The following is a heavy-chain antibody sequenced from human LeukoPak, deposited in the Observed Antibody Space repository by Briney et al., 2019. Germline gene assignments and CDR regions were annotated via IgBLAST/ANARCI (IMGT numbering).Heavy chain of an antibody. D-gene: IGHD2-21*02. CDR2: MNPNSGNT. V-gene: IGHV1-8*02. CDR1: GYTFTSYG. CDR3: ARGSRRRVTTYYFDY. Sequence: GASVKVSCKASGYTFTSYGISWVRQAPGQGLEWMGWMNPNSGNTGYAQKFQGRVTMTRNTSISTAYMELSSLRSEDTAVCYCARGSRRRVTTYYFDYWGQGTLVTVSS. J-gene: IGHJ4*02.